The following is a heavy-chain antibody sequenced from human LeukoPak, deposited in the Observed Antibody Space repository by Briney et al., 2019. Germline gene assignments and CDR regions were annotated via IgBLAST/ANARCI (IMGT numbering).Heavy chain of an antibody. D-gene: IGHD2-2*01. V-gene: IGHV1-46*01. Sequence: ASVKVSCKASGYTFTSYYMHWVRQAPGQGLEWMGIINPSGGSTSYAQKFQGRVTMTRDTSTSTVYMELSSLRSEDTAVYYCARDRRAYCSSTSCLAFDPWGQGTLVTVSS. CDR2: INPSGGST. CDR3: ARDRRAYCSSTSCLAFDP. J-gene: IGHJ5*02. CDR1: GYTFTSYY.